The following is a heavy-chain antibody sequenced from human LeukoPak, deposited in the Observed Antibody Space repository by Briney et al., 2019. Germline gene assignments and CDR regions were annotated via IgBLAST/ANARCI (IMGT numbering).Heavy chain of an antibody. Sequence: GGSLRLSCAASGFTVSSNYTSWVRQAPGKGLEWVSVIYSGGSTYYADSVKGRFTISRDNAKNSLYLQMNSLRAEDTAVYYCAREMPPGVVPAAWIDYWGQGTLVTVSS. V-gene: IGHV3-66*01. CDR3: AREMPPGVVPAAWIDY. CDR2: IYSGGST. J-gene: IGHJ4*02. CDR1: GFTVSSNY. D-gene: IGHD2-2*01.